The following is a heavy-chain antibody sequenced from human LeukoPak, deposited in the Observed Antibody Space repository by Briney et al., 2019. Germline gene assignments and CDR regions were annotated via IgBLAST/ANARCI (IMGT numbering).Heavy chain of an antibody. D-gene: IGHD1-1*01. Sequence: PSETLSLTCTVSGGSISSDGYYWSWIRQHPGKGLEWIGYIYYSGSTYYNSSLKSRVTISVDTSKTQFSLKLSSVTAADTAVYYCAREKRYWGQGTLVTVSS. V-gene: IGHV4-31*03. CDR1: GGSISSDGYY. CDR2: IYYSGST. CDR3: AREKRY. J-gene: IGHJ4*02.